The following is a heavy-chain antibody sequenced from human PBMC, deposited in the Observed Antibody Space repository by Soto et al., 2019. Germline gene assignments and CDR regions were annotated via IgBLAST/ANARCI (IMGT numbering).Heavy chain of an antibody. CDR2: ISSSSSYI. D-gene: IGHD6-13*01. CDR3: AREGIAAALDY. CDR1: GFTFSSYS. Sequence: GGSLRLSCAASGFTFSSYSMNWVRQAPGKGLEWVSSISSSSSYIYYADSVKGRFTISRDNAKNSLYLQVNSLRAEDTAVYYCAREGIAAALDYRGQGTLVSVSS. J-gene: IGHJ4*02. V-gene: IGHV3-21*01.